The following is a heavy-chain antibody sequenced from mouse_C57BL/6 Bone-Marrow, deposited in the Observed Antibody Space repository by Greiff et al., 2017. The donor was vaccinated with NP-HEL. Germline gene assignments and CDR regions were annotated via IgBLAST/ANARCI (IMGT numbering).Heavy chain of an antibody. V-gene: IGHV1-52*01. J-gene: IGHJ2*01. Sequence: QVQLQQPGAELVRPGSSVKLSCKASGYTFTSYWMHWVKQRPIQGLEWIGNIDPSDSETHYYQKFKDKATLTVDKSSSTAYMLLSSLTSEDSADYYGARGLRYYLDYWGQGTTLTVSS. D-gene: IGHD1-1*01. CDR2: IDPSDSET. CDR1: GYTFTSYW. CDR3: ARGLRYYLDY.